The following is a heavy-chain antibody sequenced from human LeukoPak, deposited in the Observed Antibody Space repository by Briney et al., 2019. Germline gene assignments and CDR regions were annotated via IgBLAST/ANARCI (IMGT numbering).Heavy chain of an antibody. V-gene: IGHV4-38-2*02. J-gene: IGHJ4*02. Sequence: SETLSLTCTVSGYSISTGYYWDWIRQPPGKGLEWIGTFYHSGTTYYNPSLKSRVTISIDTPKNQFSLKLRSLTAADTAVYYCARGLATVTPFEYWGQGTLVTVSS. CDR1: GYSISTGYY. D-gene: IGHD4-17*01. CDR3: ARGLATVTPFEY. CDR2: FYHSGTT.